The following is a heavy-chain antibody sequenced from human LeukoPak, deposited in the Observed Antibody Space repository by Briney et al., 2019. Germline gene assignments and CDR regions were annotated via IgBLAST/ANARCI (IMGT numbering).Heavy chain of an antibody. Sequence: GGPLKISFKGSGYRFTTYWIAWVRPMPGKSLELKGIIYRGDSDTRHSPSFKGKVTISADKSISTAYVQWSSLKASDTAMYYCARLSSSWYRRGIDYWGQGTLVTVSS. CDR3: ARLSSSWYRRGIDY. D-gene: IGHD6-13*01. V-gene: IGHV5-51*01. CDR1: GYRFTTYW. J-gene: IGHJ4*02. CDR2: IYRGDSDT.